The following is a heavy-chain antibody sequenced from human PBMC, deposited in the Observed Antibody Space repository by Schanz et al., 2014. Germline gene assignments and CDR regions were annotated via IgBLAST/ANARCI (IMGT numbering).Heavy chain of an antibody. D-gene: IGHD3-10*01. Sequence: QVQLVQSGAEVMKPGASVKVSCKASGYTFTSYGITWVRQAPGQGPELMGWINAHTGNTQYAQKFQGRVNMTRDTVTTTVHLELTRLRTDDTAIYYCARVHIATYHYNSPGAFDIWGQGTRVAVSS. V-gene: IGHV1-18*01. J-gene: IGHJ3*02. CDR3: ARVHIATYHYNSPGAFDI. CDR1: GYTFTSYG. CDR2: INAHTGNT.